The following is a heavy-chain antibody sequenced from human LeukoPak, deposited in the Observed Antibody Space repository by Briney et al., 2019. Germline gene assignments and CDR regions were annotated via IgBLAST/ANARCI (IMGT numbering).Heavy chain of an antibody. CDR2: IYAGGST. Sequence: GGSLRLSCAASGFTVSSNYMSWVRQAPGKGLEWFSLIYAGGSTYYADAVKDRFTISRHNYKNTLHLQMNSLRVEATAVYYCATAGSSELLWDYAMDVWGQGTTVTVSS. V-gene: IGHV3-53*04. J-gene: IGHJ6*02. CDR1: GFTVSSNY. D-gene: IGHD3-10*01. CDR3: ATAGSSELLWDYAMDV.